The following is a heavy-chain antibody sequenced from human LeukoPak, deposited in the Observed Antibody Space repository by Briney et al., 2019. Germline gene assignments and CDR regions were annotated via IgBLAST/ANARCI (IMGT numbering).Heavy chain of an antibody. V-gene: IGHV3-74*01. D-gene: IGHD3-22*01. Sequence: PGGSLRLSCAAAGFTFSTYWMHWVRQAPGKGLMWVSRIESDGSTSYADSVKGRFTISRDNAKKPVSLQMNSLRAEDTGVYYCARPPFKIGGYYPDYFRQWGPGSLVIVSS. CDR1: GFTFSTYW. J-gene: IGHJ1*01. CDR3: ARPPFKIGGYYPDYFRQ. CDR2: IESDGST.